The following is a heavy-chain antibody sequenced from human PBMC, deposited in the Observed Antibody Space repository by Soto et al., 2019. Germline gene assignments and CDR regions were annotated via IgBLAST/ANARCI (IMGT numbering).Heavy chain of an antibody. CDR1: GYTFTGYY. CDR3: ARDHEMATGDLDY. CDR2: INPNSGGT. V-gene: IGHV1-2*04. J-gene: IGHJ4*02. D-gene: IGHD5-12*01. Sequence: ASVKVSCKASGYTFTGYYMHWVRQAPGQGLEWMGWINPNSGGTNYAQKFQGWVTMTRDTSISTAYMELSRLRSDDTAVYYCARDHEMATGDLDYWGQGTLVTVSS.